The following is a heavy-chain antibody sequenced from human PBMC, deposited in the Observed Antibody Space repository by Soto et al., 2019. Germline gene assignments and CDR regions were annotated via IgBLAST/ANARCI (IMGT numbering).Heavy chain of an antibody. D-gene: IGHD3-3*01. CDR2: IYYSGST. Sequence: QVQLQESGPGLVKPSETLSLTCTVSGGSISSYYWSWIRQPPGKGLEWIGYIYYSGSTNYNPSLKSRVSISVDTSKNQFSLKLNSVTAADTAVYYCASARYTLFGVAQTGYYYYGMDVWGQGTTVTVSS. J-gene: IGHJ6*02. CDR3: ASARYTLFGVAQTGYYYYGMDV. CDR1: GGSISSYY. V-gene: IGHV4-59*01.